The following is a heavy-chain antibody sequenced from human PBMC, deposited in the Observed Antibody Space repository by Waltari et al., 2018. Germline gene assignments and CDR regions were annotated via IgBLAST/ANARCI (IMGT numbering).Heavy chain of an antibody. J-gene: IGHJ4*02. CDR1: GYSISSGYY. V-gene: IGHV4-38-2*02. D-gene: IGHD2-15*01. Sequence: QVQLQESGPGLVKPSETLSLTCTVSGYSISSGYYWCWIRQLPGTGLEWIGGIYHSGSTSYNPALKGRGTISVDTSKNQFSLKLSSVTAADTAVYYCARDGGPFDYWGQGTLVTVSS. CDR2: IYHSGST. CDR3: ARDGGPFDY.